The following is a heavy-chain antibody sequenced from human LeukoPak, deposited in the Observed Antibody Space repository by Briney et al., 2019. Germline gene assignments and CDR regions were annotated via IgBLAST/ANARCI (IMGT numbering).Heavy chain of an antibody. D-gene: IGHD2-21*02. CDR1: GITFDSYA. V-gene: IGHV3-23*01. J-gene: IGHJ1*01. Sequence: GGSLRLSCGAAGITFDSYAMSWVRQAPGKGLEWISVITGSGGRTSYADSVKGRFIISRNNSKNTLHLQMHSLRAEDTAVYYCVKEKLAYCGGDCFGEYFQDWGQGTLVTVSS. CDR2: ITGSGGRT. CDR3: VKEKLAYCGGDCFGEYFQD.